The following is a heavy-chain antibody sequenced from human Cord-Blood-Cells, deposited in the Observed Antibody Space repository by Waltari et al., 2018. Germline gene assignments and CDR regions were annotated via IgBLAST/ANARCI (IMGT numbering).Heavy chain of an antibody. CDR1: GYTLTELS. J-gene: IGHJ2*01. Sequence: QVQLVQSGAEVQKPGASVKVSCKVSGYTLTELSMHWLRQAPGKGLEWMGGFDPEYGETIYAQKFQDRVTMTEDTSTDTAYMELSSLRSEDTAVYYCATGEPLSKLNWYCDLWGRGTLVTVSS. CDR2: FDPEYGET. D-gene: IGHD2-8*01. V-gene: IGHV1-24*01. CDR3: ATGEPLSKLNWYCDL.